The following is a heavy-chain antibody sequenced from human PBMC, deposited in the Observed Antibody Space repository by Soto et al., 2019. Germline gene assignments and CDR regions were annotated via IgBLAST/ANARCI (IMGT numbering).Heavy chain of an antibody. J-gene: IGHJ6*02. Sequence: VKVSCKASGGTFSSYAISWVRQAPGQGLEWMGGIIPIFGTANYAQKFQGRVTITADKSTSTAYMELSSLRSEDTAVYYCARDGDITGTPVYYYYGMDVWGQGTTVTVSS. D-gene: IGHD1-20*01. CDR1: GGTFSSYA. CDR2: IIPIFGTA. CDR3: ARDGDITGTPVYYYYGMDV. V-gene: IGHV1-69*06.